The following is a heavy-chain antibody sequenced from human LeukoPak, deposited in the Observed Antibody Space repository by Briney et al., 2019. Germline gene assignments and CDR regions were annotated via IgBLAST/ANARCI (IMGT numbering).Heavy chain of an antibody. V-gene: IGHV3-30*02. CDR3: ANSLAPIISPDY. CDR1: GFTFSSYG. J-gene: IGHJ4*02. Sequence: GGSLRLPCAASGFTFSSYGMHWVRQAPGKGLEWVAFIRYDGSNKYYADSVKGRFTISRDNSKNTLYLQMNSLRAEDTAVYYCANSLAPIISPDYWGQGTLVTVSS. D-gene: IGHD3-10*01. CDR2: IRYDGSNK.